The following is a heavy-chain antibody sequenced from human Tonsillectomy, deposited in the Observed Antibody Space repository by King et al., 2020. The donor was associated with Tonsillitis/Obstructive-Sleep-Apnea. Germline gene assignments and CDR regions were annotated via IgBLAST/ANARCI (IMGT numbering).Heavy chain of an antibody. CDR2: INTNTGNP. CDR1: GYTFTSYA. CDR3: ARVPQPGVDDYYYYYMDV. J-gene: IGHJ6*03. D-gene: IGHD3-3*01. V-gene: IGHV7-4-1*02. Sequence: VQLVQSGSELKKPGASVKVSCKASGYTFTSYALNWVRQAPGHGLEWMGWINTNTGNPTYAQGFTGRFVFSLDTSVSTAYLQISSLKAEDTAVYYCARVPQPGVDDYYYYYMDVWGKGTTVTVSS.